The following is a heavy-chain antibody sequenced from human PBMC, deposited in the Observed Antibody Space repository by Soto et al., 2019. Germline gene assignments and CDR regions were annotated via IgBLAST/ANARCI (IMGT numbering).Heavy chain of an antibody. V-gene: IGHV1-69*13. J-gene: IGHJ4*02. D-gene: IGHD3-22*01. CDR2: IIPIFGTA. CDR3: AHYYYDSSGYRIDRYYFDY. Sequence: GASVKVSCKASGGTFSSYAISWVRQAPGQGLEWMGGIIPIFGTANYAQKFQGRVTITADESTSTAYMELSSLRSEDTAVYYCAHYYYDSSGYRIDRYYFDYWGQGTLVTVSS. CDR1: GGTFSSYA.